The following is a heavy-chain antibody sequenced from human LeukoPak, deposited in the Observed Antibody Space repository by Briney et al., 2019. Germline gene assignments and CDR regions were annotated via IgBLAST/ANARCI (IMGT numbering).Heavy chain of an antibody. CDR2: IRYDGSNQ. D-gene: IGHD4-17*01. J-gene: IGHJ4*02. V-gene: IGHV3-30*02. CDR1: GFTFSSHG. Sequence: GGSLRLSCAASGFTFSSHGMHWVRPAPGKGLEWVAFIRYDGSNQYYADSVKGRFTISRDNSKNTLYLQMNSLRAEDTAVYYCAKDISTVFDYWGQGTLVTVSS. CDR3: AKDISTVFDY.